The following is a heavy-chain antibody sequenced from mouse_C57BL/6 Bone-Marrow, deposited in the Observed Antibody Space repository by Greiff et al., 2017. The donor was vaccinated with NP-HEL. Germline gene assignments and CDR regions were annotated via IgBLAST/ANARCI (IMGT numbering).Heavy chain of an antibody. CDR3: ARSAAGSSYAMDY. CDR1: GYTFTSYG. V-gene: IGHV1-81*01. D-gene: IGHD4-1*01. J-gene: IGHJ4*01. CDR2: IYPRSGNT. Sequence: VQLQQSGAELARPGASVKLSCKASGYTFTSYGISWVKQRPGQGLEWIGEIYPRSGNTYYNEKFKGKATLTADKSSSTAYMELRSLTSEDSAVYFCARSAAGSSYAMDYWGQGTSVTVSS.